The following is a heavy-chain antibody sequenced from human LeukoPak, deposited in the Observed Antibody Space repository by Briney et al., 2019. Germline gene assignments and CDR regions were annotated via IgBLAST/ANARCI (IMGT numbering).Heavy chain of an antibody. CDR2: ISSSSSYI. CDR1: GFTFSSYS. D-gene: IGHD5-24*01. CDR3: ARVMEMATIIYYYGMDV. J-gene: IGHJ6*02. Sequence: NAGGSLRLSCAASGFTFSSYSMNWVRQAPGKGLEWVSSISSSSSYIYYADSVKGRFTISRDNAKNSLYLQMNSLRAEDTAVYYCARVMEMATIIYYYGMDVWGQGTTVTVS. V-gene: IGHV3-21*01.